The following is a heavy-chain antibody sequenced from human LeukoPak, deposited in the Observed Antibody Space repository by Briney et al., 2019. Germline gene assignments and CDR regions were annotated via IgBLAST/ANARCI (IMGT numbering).Heavy chain of an antibody. CDR3: ARVVGSGWKFDY. CDR1: GGSISSGSYY. J-gene: IGHJ4*02. D-gene: IGHD6-19*01. V-gene: IGHV4-61*02. CDR2: IYTSGST. Sequence: SESLSLTCTVSGGSISSGSYYWSWIRQPAGKGLERIGRIYTSGSTNYNPSLKSRVSKSVDRSKNQFSLKLSSVTAADTAVYYCARVVGSGWKFDYWGQGTLVTVSS.